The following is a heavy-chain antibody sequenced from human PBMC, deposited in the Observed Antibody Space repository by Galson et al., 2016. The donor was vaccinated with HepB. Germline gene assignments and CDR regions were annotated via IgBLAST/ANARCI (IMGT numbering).Heavy chain of an antibody. Sequence: LSLTCTVSGGSIRSGSYYWSWIRQHPGKGLEWIGYISYSGGTYYNPSLKSRVTISVDTSKNQFSLKLSSVTAADTAVYYCASGMVRGVKRFDYWGQGTLVTFSS. CDR3: ASGMVRGVKRFDY. J-gene: IGHJ4*02. D-gene: IGHD3-10*01. V-gene: IGHV4-31*03. CDR2: ISYSGGT. CDR1: GGSIRSGSYY.